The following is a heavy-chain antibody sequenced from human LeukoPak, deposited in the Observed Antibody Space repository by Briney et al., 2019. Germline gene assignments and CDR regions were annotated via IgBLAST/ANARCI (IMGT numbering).Heavy chain of an antibody. CDR1: GFTFSSYA. CDR2: ISYDESNK. CDR3: ARDSF. V-gene: IGHV3-30*04. Sequence: GRSLRLSCAAPGFTFSSYAMHWVRQAPGKGLEWVAVISYDESNKYYADSVKGRFTISRDNSKNTLYLQMNSLRAEDTAVYYCARDSFWGQGTMVTVSS. J-gene: IGHJ3*01.